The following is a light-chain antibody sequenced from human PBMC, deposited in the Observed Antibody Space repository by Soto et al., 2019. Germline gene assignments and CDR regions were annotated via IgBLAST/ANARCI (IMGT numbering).Light chain of an antibody. CDR2: EDN. J-gene: IGLJ3*02. Sequence: QSVLTQPASVSGSPGQSITISCTGTSSDVGSYNLVSWYQQHPGKAPKLMIYEDNKRPSGVSSRFSGSKSGNTASLTISGLQAEDEAHYYCCSYAPISTVVFGGGTKLTVL. V-gene: IGLV2-23*01. CDR3: CSYAPISTVV. CDR1: SSDVGSYNL.